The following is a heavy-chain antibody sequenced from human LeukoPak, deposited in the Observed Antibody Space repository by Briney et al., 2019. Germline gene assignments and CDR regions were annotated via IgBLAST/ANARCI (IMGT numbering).Heavy chain of an antibody. CDR3: AREGSPTTYDY. Sequence: GGSLRLSCAASGFTFITYTMHWVRQAPGKGLESVSAISSNGGDTYYAKSVKGRFTISRDDSKNTLYLQMDSLRAEDMAVYCCAREGSPTTYDYWGQGTLVTVSS. CDR2: ISSNGGDT. J-gene: IGHJ4*02. D-gene: IGHD2/OR15-2a*01. V-gene: IGHV3-64*01. CDR1: GFTFITYT.